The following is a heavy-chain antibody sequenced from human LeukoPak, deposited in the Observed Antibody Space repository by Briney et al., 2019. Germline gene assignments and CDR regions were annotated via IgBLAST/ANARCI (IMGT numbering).Heavy chain of an antibody. Sequence: SETLSLTCAAYGGPLTGYFWSWIRQPPGKGLEWIGEINHGGSINYNPSLKSRVTISRDTSKNQFSLNLYSVTAADTAVYYCAKVYSSSSRDSFDVWGPGTMVTVSS. CDR2: INHGGSI. J-gene: IGHJ3*01. CDR1: GGPLTGYF. CDR3: AKVYSSSSRDSFDV. D-gene: IGHD6-6*01. V-gene: IGHV4-34*01.